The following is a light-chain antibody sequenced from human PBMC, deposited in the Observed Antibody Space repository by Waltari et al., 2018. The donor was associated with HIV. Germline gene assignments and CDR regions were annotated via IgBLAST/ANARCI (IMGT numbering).Light chain of an antibody. Sequence: DIQMTQSPSSLSASVGDRVTITCRASQGISNFLAWYQQKPGKAPRLLLSLASKLESGVPSRFSGSGYGTDYTLTISSLQPEDFATYYCQQYYNTPPWTFGQGTKVEIK. CDR2: LAS. J-gene: IGKJ1*01. CDR1: QGISNF. CDR3: QQYYNTPPWT. V-gene: IGKV1-NL1*01.